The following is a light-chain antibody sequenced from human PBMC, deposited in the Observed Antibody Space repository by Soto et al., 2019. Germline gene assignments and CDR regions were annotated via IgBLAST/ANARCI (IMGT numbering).Light chain of an antibody. J-gene: IGKJ1*01. CDR1: QTISSW. CDR3: QQHQTYST. CDR2: QAS. V-gene: IGKV1-5*03. Sequence: DIQMTQSPSTLSGSVVDRVTRTCRASQTISSWLAWYQQKPGKAPNLLIYQASRLESGVPSRFSGSGSGTEFTLTISSLQPDDFATYYCQQHQTYSTCGQGTKGDIK.